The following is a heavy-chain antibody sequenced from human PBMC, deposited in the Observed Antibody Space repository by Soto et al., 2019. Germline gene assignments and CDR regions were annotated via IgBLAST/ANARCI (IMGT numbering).Heavy chain of an antibody. J-gene: IGHJ4*02. V-gene: IGHV3-15*01. CDR3: TTDKYYDSSGYYFY. CDR2: IKSKTDGGTT. Sequence: PGGSLRLSXAASGFTFSNAWMSWVRQAPGKGLEWVGRIKSKTDGGTTDYAAPVKGRFTISRDDSKNTLYLQMNSLKTEDTAVYYCTTDKYYDSSGYYFYWGQGTLVTVSS. CDR1: GFTFSNAW. D-gene: IGHD3-22*01.